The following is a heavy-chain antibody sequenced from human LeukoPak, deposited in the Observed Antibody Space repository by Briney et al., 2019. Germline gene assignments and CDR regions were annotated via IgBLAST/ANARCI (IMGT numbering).Heavy chain of an antibody. Sequence: SGTLSLTCAVSGGSINSSNWWSWVRQPPGKGLEWIGEIYHSGSTYYNPSLKSRVTISVDTSKNQFSLKLSSVTAADTAVYYCARVDGYNNYFDYWGQGTLVTVSS. D-gene: IGHD5-24*01. CDR2: IYHSGST. CDR1: GGSINSSNW. V-gene: IGHV4-4*02. J-gene: IGHJ4*02. CDR3: ARVDGYNNYFDY.